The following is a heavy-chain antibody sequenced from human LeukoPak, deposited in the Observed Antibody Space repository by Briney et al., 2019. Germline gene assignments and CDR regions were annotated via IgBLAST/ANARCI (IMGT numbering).Heavy chain of an antibody. CDR3: ARGRYCSADICTGGDSFDI. CDR2: KYARGSS. Sequence: SETLSLTCTVSGDSISNYYWSWIRQPAGKGLEWIGRKYARGSSNYNPPVQSRVTMSVDTSKNQFSLKLRSVTAADTAVYYCARGRYCSADICTGGDSFDIWGQGTMVSVSP. V-gene: IGHV4-4*07. CDR1: GDSISNYY. J-gene: IGHJ3*02. D-gene: IGHD2-15*01.